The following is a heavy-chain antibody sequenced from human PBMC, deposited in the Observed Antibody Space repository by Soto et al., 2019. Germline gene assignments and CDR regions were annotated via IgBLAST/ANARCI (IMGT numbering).Heavy chain of an antibody. CDR2: IWFDGIKK. D-gene: IGHD3-10*01. CDR3: ARDSGPVSPVFDY. Sequence: QVQLVESGGGVIQPGRSLRLSCAASGFTFSSYGLHWVRQAPGKGLEWVAVIWFDGIKKYYAGSVKGRFTISRDDSWSTIYLPMNSLRAEDTATYYCARDSGPVSPVFDYWGQGTLVTVSS. V-gene: IGHV3-33*01. J-gene: IGHJ4*02. CDR1: GFTFSSYG.